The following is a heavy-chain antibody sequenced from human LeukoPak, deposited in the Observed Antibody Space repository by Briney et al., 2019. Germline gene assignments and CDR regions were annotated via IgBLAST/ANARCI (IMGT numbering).Heavy chain of an antibody. D-gene: IGHD3-3*01. CDR3: ARAGGYYDFWSGYPH. CDR1: GYTFTSYD. V-gene: IGHV1-8*01. CDR2: MNPNSGNT. Sequence: GASVKVSCKASGYTFTSYDINWVRQATGQGLEWMGWMNPNSGNTGYAQKFQGRVTMTRNTSISTAYMELSSLRSEDTAVYYCARAGGYYDFWSGYPHWGQGTLVTVSS. J-gene: IGHJ4*02.